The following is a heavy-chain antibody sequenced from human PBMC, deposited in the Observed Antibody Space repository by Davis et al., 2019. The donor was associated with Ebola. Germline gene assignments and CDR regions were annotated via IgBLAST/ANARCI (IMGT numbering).Heavy chain of an antibody. Sequence: SVKVSCKASGGTFSSYAISWVRQAPGQGLEWMGGIIPIFGTANYAQKFQGRVTITADESTSTAYMELSSLRSEDTAVYYCASASSVYAIQGAFYYESSGYYPLGYWGQGTLVTVSS. CDR3: ASASSVYAIQGAFYYESSGYYPLGY. CDR2: IIPIFGTA. CDR1: GGTFSSYA. D-gene: IGHD3-22*01. V-gene: IGHV1-69*13. J-gene: IGHJ4*02.